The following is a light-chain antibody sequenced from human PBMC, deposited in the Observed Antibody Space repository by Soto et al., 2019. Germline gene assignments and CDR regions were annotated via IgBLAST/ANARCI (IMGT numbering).Light chain of an antibody. Sequence: QSVLTQPPSVSRAPGQRVTISCTGSSSNIGAGYDVHWYQQLPGTAPKLLIYGNSNQPSGVPDRFSGSKSGTSASLAITGLQAEDEADYYCQSYDSSLSDVVFGGGTKLTVL. V-gene: IGLV1-40*01. CDR2: GNS. J-gene: IGLJ2*01. CDR3: QSYDSSLSDVV. CDR1: SSNIGAGYD.